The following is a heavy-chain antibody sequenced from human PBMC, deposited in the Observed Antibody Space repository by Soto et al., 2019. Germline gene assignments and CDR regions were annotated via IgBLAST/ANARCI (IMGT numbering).Heavy chain of an antibody. Sequence: SETMSITCTVSGGSISSSSYYGGWIRQPPGKGLEWIGSIYYSGSTYYNPSLKSRVTISVDMSKNQFSLKLSSVTAADTAIYYCARHLRGITIFGVVTPPGYWGQGTLVTVSS. J-gene: IGHJ4*02. CDR2: IYYSGST. V-gene: IGHV4-39*01. CDR1: GGSISSSSYY. D-gene: IGHD3-3*01. CDR3: ARHLRGITIFGVVTPPGY.